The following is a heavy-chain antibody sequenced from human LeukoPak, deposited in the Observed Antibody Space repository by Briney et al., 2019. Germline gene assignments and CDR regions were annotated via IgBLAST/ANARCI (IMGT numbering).Heavy chain of an antibody. CDR1: GGSISSYY. D-gene: IGHD5-18*01. J-gene: IGHJ3*02. Sequence: PSETLSLPCTVSGGSISSYYWSWIRQPPGKGLEWIGYIYYSGSTNYNPSLKSRVTISVDTSKNQFSLKLSSVTAADTAVYYCARKTHTARMNAFDIWGQGTMVTVSS. CDR3: ARKTHTARMNAFDI. V-gene: IGHV4-59*01. CDR2: IYYSGST.